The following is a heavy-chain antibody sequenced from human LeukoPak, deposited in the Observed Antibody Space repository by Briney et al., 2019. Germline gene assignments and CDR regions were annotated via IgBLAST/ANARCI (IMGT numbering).Heavy chain of an antibody. Sequence: PSETLSLTCTVSGGSISSYYWSWIRQPPGKGLEWIGYIYYSGSTNYNPSLKSRVTISVDTSKNQFSLKLGSVTAADTAVYYCARAHYYDSGGLFDYWGQGTLVTVSS. CDR1: GGSISSYY. J-gene: IGHJ4*02. CDR3: ARAHYYDSGGLFDY. D-gene: IGHD3-22*01. V-gene: IGHV4-59*01. CDR2: IYYSGST.